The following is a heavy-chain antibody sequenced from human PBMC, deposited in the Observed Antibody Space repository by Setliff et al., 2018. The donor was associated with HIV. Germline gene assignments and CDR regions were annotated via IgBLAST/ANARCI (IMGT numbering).Heavy chain of an antibody. CDR2: ISGSGAST. CDR3: AKDGISGGAYPPYYFDY. V-gene: IGHV3-23*01. CDR1: GFTFNTYA. Sequence: GGSLRLSCAASGFTFNTYAMSWVRQAPGKGLEWVSVISGSGASTLYADSVKGRFTIARDNSKNTLYLQMNELRVEDTAVYYCAKDGISGGAYPPYYFDYWGHGTLVTVSS. D-gene: IGHD2-15*01. J-gene: IGHJ4*01.